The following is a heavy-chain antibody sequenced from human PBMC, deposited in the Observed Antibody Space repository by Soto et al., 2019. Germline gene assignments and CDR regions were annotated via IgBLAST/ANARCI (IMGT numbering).Heavy chain of an antibody. V-gene: IGHV1-18*01. Sequence: QVQLVQSGPEVRKPGASVKVSCKAAGYTFTNYGINWVRQAPGQGPEWMGWISGYNGNTNFAQKFQGRVTMTTDTSTSTADMELRSLRSDDTAVYYCARGVESSLCYFDFWGQGTLVTVSS. CDR2: ISGYNGNT. J-gene: IGHJ4*02. D-gene: IGHD3-22*01. CDR1: GYTFTNYG. CDR3: ARGVESSLCYFDF.